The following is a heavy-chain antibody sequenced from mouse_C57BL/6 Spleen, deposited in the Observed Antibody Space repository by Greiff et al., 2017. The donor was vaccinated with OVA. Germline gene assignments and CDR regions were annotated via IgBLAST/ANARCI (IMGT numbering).Heavy chain of an antibody. CDR1: GYSFTDYN. Sequence: EVQGVESGPELVKPGASVKISCKASGYSFTDYNMNWVKQSNGKSLEWIGVINPNYGTTSYNQKFKGKATLTVDQSSSTAYMQLNSLTSEDSAVYYCARYLDSSGYGYYAMDYWGQGTSVTVSS. CDR3: ARYLDSSGYGYYAMDY. V-gene: IGHV1-39*01. J-gene: IGHJ4*01. CDR2: INPNYGTT. D-gene: IGHD3-2*02.